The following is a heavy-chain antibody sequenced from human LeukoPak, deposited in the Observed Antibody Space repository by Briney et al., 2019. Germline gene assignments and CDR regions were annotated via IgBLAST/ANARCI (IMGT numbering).Heavy chain of an antibody. Sequence: GGSLRLSCAASGFTFDDYAMHWVRQAPGRGLEWVSLITWDGGRTYYADSMKGRFTISRDNSKNSLYLQMNSLRAEDTALYYCAKDIRVLWFGFDYWGQGTPVTVSS. J-gene: IGHJ4*02. CDR2: ITWDGGRT. CDR3: AKDIRVLWFGFDY. V-gene: IGHV3-43D*03. D-gene: IGHD3-10*01. CDR1: GFTFDDYA.